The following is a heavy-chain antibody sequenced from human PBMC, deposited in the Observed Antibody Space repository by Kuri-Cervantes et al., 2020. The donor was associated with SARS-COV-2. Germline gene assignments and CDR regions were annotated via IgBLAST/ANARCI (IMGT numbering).Heavy chain of an antibody. CDR1: GYTFTSYG. CDR3: ARVPPGVPSDY. D-gene: IGHD1-1*01. V-gene: IGHV1-18*01. Sequence: ASVKVSCKATGYTFTSYGISWVRQAPGQGLEWMGWISAYNGNKNYEQKLQGRVTMTTHTSTSTAYMELRSLRSDDTAVYYCARVPPGVPSDYWGQGTLVTVSS. J-gene: IGHJ4*02. CDR2: ISAYNGNK.